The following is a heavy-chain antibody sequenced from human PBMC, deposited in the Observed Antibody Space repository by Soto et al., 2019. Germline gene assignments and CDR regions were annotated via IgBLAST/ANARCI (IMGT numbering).Heavy chain of an antibody. CDR1: GYTFTSYG. CDR2: ISVYTGNT. V-gene: IGHV1-18*04. CDR3: ARDPCTTDKCYTHHFDV. J-gene: IGHJ6*02. Sequence: QVQLVQSGGEVTKPGASVKVSCKSSGYTFTSYGVSWVRQAPGQGLEWLGWISVYTGNTKQAQKFQDRVTLTTEASTSTAYLELRNVRSDDTAVYYCARDPCTTDKCYTHHFDVWGQGTTVTVSS. D-gene: IGHD2-8*01.